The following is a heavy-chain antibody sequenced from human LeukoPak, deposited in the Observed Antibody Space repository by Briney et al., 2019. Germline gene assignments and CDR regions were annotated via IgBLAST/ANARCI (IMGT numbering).Heavy chain of an antibody. CDR1: GFSFSSYA. CDR3: ARDTFGAGSPFQYYGMDV. CDR2: ISYDGSDK. D-gene: IGHD3-10*01. Sequence: GRSLRLSCAASGFSFSSYAIHWVRQAPGKGLEWVAVISYDGSDKYYAHSVKGRFTISRDTSKNTLYLQMNSLKTEDTAVYYCARDTFGAGSPFQYYGMDVWGQGTTVTVSS. J-gene: IGHJ6*02. V-gene: IGHV3-30*04.